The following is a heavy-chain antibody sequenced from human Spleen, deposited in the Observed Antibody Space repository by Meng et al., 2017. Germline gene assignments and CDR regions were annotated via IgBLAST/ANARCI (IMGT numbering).Heavy chain of an antibody. Sequence: QVQLQQWGAGLLKPSETLSLSCAVYGGSFSDHYWSWIRQPPGKGLEWVGGINRSGSTTYNASLKSRVTISVDTSKNQFSLKLSSVTAADTAVYYCARATYGFYPNFDPWGQGTLVTVSS. J-gene: IGHJ5*02. D-gene: IGHD2-8*01. CDR1: GGSFSDHY. V-gene: IGHV4-34*01. CDR2: INRSGST. CDR3: ARATYGFYPNFDP.